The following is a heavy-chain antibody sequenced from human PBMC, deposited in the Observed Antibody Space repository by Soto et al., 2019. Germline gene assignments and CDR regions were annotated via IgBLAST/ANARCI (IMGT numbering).Heavy chain of an antibody. J-gene: IGHJ6*02. V-gene: IGHV3-30*03. CDR3: EGGYYYYGMDV. Sequence: GSLRLSCAASGLTFSSYGMHWVRQAPGKGLEWVAVISYDGSNKYYADSVKGRFTISRDNSKNTLYLQMNSLRAEDTAVYYCEGGYYYYGMDVWGQGTTVTVSS. CDR2: ISYDGSNK. CDR1: GLTFSSYG.